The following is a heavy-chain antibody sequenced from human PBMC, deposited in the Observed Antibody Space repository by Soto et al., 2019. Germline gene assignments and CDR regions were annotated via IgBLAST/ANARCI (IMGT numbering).Heavy chain of an antibody. CDR2: IYYSGST. V-gene: IGHV4-59*01. D-gene: IGHD2-2*01. CDR1: GGSISNYY. Sequence: ETLSLTCIVSGGSISNYYWSWIRQPPGKGLEWIGYIYYSGSTNYNPSLQSRVTISVDTSKNQFSLKLSSVTAADTAVYYCARAVLPATAPFDYWGQGTLVTSPQ. CDR3: ARAVLPATAPFDY. J-gene: IGHJ4*02.